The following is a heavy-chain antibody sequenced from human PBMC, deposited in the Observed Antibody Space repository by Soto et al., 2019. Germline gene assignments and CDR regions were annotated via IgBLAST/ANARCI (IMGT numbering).Heavy chain of an antibody. Sequence: EVQLLESGGNLVQPGGSLRLSCAGSGFSFSTYALTWVRQVPGKGLEWVSGISASGATTYYADSVKGRFTISRDNSKNTVFLHMTSLRAEDTALYYCAKWTDTVVEAALAGGAFDIWGQGTTVTVSS. CDR3: AKWTDTVVEAALAGGAFDI. J-gene: IGHJ3*02. D-gene: IGHD2-2*01. CDR2: ISASGATT. V-gene: IGHV3-23*01. CDR1: GFSFSTYA.